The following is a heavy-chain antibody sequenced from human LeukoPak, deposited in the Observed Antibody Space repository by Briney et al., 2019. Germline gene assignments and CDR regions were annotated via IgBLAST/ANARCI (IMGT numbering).Heavy chain of an antibody. Sequence: PSETLSLTCTVSGGSISSYYWSWIRQPAGKGLEWIGRIYTSGSTNYNPSLKSRVTISVDTSKNQFSLKLSSVTAADTAVYYCARGLVRYYDILTGYYPMDVWGKGTTVTISS. CDR3: ARGLVRYYDILTGYYPMDV. D-gene: IGHD3-9*01. CDR2: IYTSGST. J-gene: IGHJ6*03. CDR1: GGSISSYY. V-gene: IGHV4-4*07.